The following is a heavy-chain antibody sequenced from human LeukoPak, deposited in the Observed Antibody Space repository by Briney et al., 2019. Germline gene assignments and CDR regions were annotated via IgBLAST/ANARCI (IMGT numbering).Heavy chain of an antibody. CDR2: MYYSGST. J-gene: IGHJ3*02. D-gene: IGHD6-13*01. CDR3: ASGYSSHDAFDI. Sequence: SETLSLTCTVSGGSISSYYWSWIRQTPGKGLEWIGYMYYSGSTNYNPSLKSRVTISVDTSKNQFSLKLSSVTAADTAAYYCASGYSSHDAFDIWGQGTMVTVSS. V-gene: IGHV4-59*01. CDR1: GGSISSYY.